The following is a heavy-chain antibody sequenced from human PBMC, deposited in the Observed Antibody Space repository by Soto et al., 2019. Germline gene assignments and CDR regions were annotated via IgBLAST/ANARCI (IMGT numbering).Heavy chain of an antibody. CDR3: ARSIVPQLGYDPDPTGRDY. CDR2: ISAYNGNT. J-gene: IGHJ4*02. Sequence: ASVKVSCQASGYTFTSYGISWVRQAPGQALEWMGWISAYNGNTNYAQKLQGRVTMTTDTSTSTAYMELRSLISDDTAGYYCARSIVPQLGYDPDPTGRDYWGQGTLVTVSS. CDR1: GYTFTSYG. D-gene: IGHD5-12*01. V-gene: IGHV1-18*04.